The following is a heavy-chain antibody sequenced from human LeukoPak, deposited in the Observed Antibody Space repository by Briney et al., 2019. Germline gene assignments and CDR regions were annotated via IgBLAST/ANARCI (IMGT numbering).Heavy chain of an antibody. D-gene: IGHD2-15*01. CDR1: GFTFDDYG. CDR3: ARGLEDSHFDY. V-gene: IGHV3-20*04. Sequence: GGSLRLSCAASGFTFDDYGMGWVRQAPGKGLEWVSGINWNGGSTGYADSVKGRFTISRDNAKNSLYLQMNSLRAEDTAVYYCARGLEDSHFDYWGQGTLVTVSS. CDR2: INWNGGST. J-gene: IGHJ4*02.